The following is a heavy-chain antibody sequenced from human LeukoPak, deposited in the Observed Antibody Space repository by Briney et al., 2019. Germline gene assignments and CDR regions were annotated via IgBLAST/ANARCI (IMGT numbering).Heavy chain of an antibody. CDR3: TTDAIGYSGYDYFDY. CDR2: IKSKTDGGTT. D-gene: IGHD5-12*01. Sequence: GGSLRLSCAASGFTFSNAWMSWVRQAPGKGLEWVGRIKSKTDGGTTDYAAPVKGRFTISRDDSKNTLYLQMNSLKAEDTAVYYCTTDAIGYSGYDYFDYWGQGTLVTVSS. J-gene: IGHJ4*02. V-gene: IGHV3-15*01. CDR1: GFTFSNAW.